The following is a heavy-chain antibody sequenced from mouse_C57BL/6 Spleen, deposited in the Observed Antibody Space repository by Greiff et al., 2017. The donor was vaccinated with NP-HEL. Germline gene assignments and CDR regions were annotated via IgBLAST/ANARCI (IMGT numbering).Heavy chain of an antibody. V-gene: IGHV1-19*01. CDR2: INPYNGGT. CDR3: ARGVYGSSPWFAY. J-gene: IGHJ3*01. D-gene: IGHD1-1*01. CDR1: GYTFTDYY. Sequence: VQLQQSGPVLVKPGASVKMSCKASGYTFTDYYMNWVKQSHGKSLEWIGVINPYNGGTSYNQKFKGKATLTVDKSSSTAYMELNSLTSEDSAVYYCARGVYGSSPWFAYWGHGTLVTVSA.